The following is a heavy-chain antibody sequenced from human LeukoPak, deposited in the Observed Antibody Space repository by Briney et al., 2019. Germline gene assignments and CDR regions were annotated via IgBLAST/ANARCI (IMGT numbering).Heavy chain of an antibody. V-gene: IGHV1-69*04. CDR3: ARVSGGYSYGPRFDY. CDR2: IIPILGIA. D-gene: IGHD5-18*01. Sequence: GASVKVSCKASGGTFSSYAISWVRQAPGQGLEWMGRIIPILGIANHAQKFQGRVTITADKSTSTAYMELSSLRSEDTAVYYCARVSGGYSYGPRFDYWGQGTLVTVSS. J-gene: IGHJ4*02. CDR1: GGTFSSYA.